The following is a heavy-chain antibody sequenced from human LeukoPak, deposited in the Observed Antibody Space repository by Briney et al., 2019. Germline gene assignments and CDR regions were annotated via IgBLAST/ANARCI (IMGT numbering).Heavy chain of an antibody. V-gene: IGHV3-23*01. CDR1: GFTLSSYA. Sequence: GSLRLSCAASGFTLSSYAMSWVRQGPGKGLEWVSAISVSGNTYHADSVKGRFTISRDSSKNTLYLQMNSLRAEDTAVYYCARNGYSGTFDYWGQGTLVTVSS. J-gene: IGHJ4*02. CDR2: ISVSGNT. CDR3: ARNGYSGTFDY. D-gene: IGHD5-12*01.